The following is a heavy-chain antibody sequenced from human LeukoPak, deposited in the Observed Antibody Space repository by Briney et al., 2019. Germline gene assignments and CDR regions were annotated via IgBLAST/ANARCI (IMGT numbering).Heavy chain of an antibody. D-gene: IGHD3-22*01. Sequence: SETLSLTCTVSGGSISSGDYYWSWIRQPPGKGLEWIGYIYYSGSTYYNSSLKSRVTISVDTSKNQFSLKLSSVTAADTAVYYCARDSTYYYDSSGYYAPAGIWGQGTMVTVSS. CDR3: ARDSTYYYDSSGYYAPAGI. V-gene: IGHV4-30-4*08. J-gene: IGHJ3*02. CDR1: GGSISSGDYY. CDR2: IYYSGST.